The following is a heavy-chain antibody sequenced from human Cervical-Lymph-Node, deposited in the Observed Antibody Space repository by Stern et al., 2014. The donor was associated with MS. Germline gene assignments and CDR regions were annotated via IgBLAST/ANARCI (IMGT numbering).Heavy chain of an antibody. V-gene: IGHV4-31*03. J-gene: IGHJ5*02. CDR2: IYYSGSSGST. D-gene: IGHD1-26*01. Sequence: VQLVESGPGLVKPSQTLSLTCTVSGGSIISGGYYWSWIRHHPGKGLEWIGYIYYSGSSGSTDYNPSLKSRVIISVGTSKNQFSLNLSSVTAADTALYYCARSRSGSSPSRYNYFDPWGQGTLVTVSS. CDR3: ARSRSGSSPSRYNYFDP. CDR1: GGSIISGGYY.